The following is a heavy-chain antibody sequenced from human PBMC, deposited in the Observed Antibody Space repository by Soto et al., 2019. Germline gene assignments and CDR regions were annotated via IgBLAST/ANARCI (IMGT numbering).Heavy chain of an antibody. Sequence: EVQLVESGGGLVQPGGSPRLSCAVSGFTFSNFWMHWVRQAPGKGLVWVSRVTSDGRTTNYADSVKGRFTISRDNAKNTVFLQMNNLRAEDTAVYYCATLNSFGSDFWGQGTLVTVSS. V-gene: IGHV3-74*01. J-gene: IGHJ4*02. D-gene: IGHD3-3*01. CDR1: GFTFSNFW. CDR3: ATLNSFGSDF. CDR2: VTSDGRTT.